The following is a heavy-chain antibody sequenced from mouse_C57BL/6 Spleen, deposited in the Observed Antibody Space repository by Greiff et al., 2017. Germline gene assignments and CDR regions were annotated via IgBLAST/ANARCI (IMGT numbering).Heavy chain of an antibody. Sequence: EVMLVESGGGLVKPGGSLKLSCAASGFTFSSYTMSWVRQTPEKRLEWVATISGGGGNTYYPDSVKGRFTISRDNAKNTLYLQMSSLRSEDTALYYCARQGYYGNYYWYFDVWGTGTTVTVSS. J-gene: IGHJ1*03. V-gene: IGHV5-9*01. D-gene: IGHD2-1*01. CDR3: ARQGYYGNYYWYFDV. CDR1: GFTFSSYT. CDR2: ISGGGGNT.